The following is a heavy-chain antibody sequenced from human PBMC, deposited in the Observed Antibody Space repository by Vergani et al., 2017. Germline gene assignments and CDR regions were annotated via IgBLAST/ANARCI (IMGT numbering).Heavy chain of an antibody. J-gene: IGHJ2*01. CDR1: GGTFSSYA. D-gene: IGHD6-13*01. CDR2: IIPIFGTA. V-gene: IGHV1-69*13. CDR3: ARDRRSIAAAGNDWYFDL. Sequence: QVQLVQSGAEVKKPGSSVKVSCKASGGTFSSYAISWVRQAPGQGLEWMGGIIPIFGTANYAQKFQGIVTITADESTSTAYMELSSLRSEDTAVYYWARDRRSIAAAGNDWYFDLWGRGTLVTVSS.